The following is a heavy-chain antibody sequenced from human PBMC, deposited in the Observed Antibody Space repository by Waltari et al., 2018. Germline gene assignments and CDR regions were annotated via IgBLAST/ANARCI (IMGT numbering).Heavy chain of an antibody. Sequence: EVQLLESGGGLVQPGGSLRISCAASGFTFSSSAVSWVRQAPGKGLEWVSVIYGGGSTYYADSVKGRFTISRDNSKNTLYLQMNSLRAEDTAVYYCAKDAGNGPLGLYYWGQGTLVTVSS. J-gene: IGHJ4*02. CDR1: GFTFSSSA. CDR2: IYGGGST. D-gene: IGHD1-1*01. CDR3: AKDAGNGPLGLYY. V-gene: IGHV3-23*03.